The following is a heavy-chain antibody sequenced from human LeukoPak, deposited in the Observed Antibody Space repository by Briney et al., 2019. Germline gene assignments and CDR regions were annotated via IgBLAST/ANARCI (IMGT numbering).Heavy chain of an antibody. D-gene: IGHD2-2*01. CDR1: GYSFTSYW. J-gene: IGHJ5*02. V-gene: IGHV5-51*01. Sequence: GESLKISCKGSGYSFTSYWIGWVRQMPGKGLEWMGIIYPGDSDTRYSPSFQGQVTISADKSISTAYLQWSSLKASDTATYYCARGFGSSTSCYWFDPWGQGTLVTVFS. CDR2: IYPGDSDT. CDR3: ARGFGSSTSCYWFDP.